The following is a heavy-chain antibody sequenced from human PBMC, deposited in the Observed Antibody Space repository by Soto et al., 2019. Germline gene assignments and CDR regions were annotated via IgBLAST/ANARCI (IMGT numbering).Heavy chain of an antibody. D-gene: IGHD3-22*01. CDR2: ISSSGSTI. CDR1: GFTFSSYE. Sequence: SLRLSCAASGFTFSSYEMNWVRQAPGKGLEWVSYISSSGSTIYYADSVKGRFAISRDNAKNSLYLQMNSLRAEDTAVYYCARDSRRYYYDSSGYYDAFDIWGQGTMVTVSS. J-gene: IGHJ3*02. V-gene: IGHV3-48*03. CDR3: ARDSRRYYYDSSGYYDAFDI.